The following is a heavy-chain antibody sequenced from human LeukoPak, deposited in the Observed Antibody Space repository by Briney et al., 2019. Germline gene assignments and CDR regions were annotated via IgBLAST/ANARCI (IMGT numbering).Heavy chain of an antibody. J-gene: IGHJ4*02. CDR1: GGSISSYY. Sequence: PSETLSLTCTVSGGSISSYYWSWIRQPAGKGLEWIGRIYTSGSTNYNPSLKSRVTMSVDTSKNQFSLKLSSVTAADTAVYYCAREESDRHTPMPWVDYLGQGTLVTVSS. CDR3: AREESDRHTPMPWVDY. D-gene: IGHD2-2*01. CDR2: IYTSGST. V-gene: IGHV4-4*07.